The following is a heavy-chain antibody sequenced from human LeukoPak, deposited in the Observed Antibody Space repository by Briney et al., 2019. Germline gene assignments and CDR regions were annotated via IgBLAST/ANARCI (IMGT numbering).Heavy chain of an antibody. CDR3: AKYSSSWSAFDI. CDR2: IYHSGST. Sequence: SETLSLTCSVSGGSISSYYWSWIRQPPGKGLEWIWNIYHSGSTNYKPSLKSRVTILVDTSKNQFSLKLSSVTAADTAVYYCAKYSSSWSAFDIWGQGTMVTVSS. J-gene: IGHJ3*02. V-gene: IGHV4-59*01. D-gene: IGHD2-2*01. CDR1: GGSISSYY.